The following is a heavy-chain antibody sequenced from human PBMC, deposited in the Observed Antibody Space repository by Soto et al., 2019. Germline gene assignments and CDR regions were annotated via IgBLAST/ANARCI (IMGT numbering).Heavy chain of an antibody. CDR3: ARITIFGVVPTNYGMDV. D-gene: IGHD3-3*01. J-gene: IGHJ6*02. CDR2: IYYSGST. V-gene: IGHV4-30-4*01. Sequence: PSETLSLTCTFSCGSIISGDYYWSWIRQPPGKGLEWIGYIYYSGSTYYNPSLKSRVTISVDTSKNQFSLKLSSVTAADTAVYYCARITIFGVVPTNYGMDVWGQGTTVTVSS. CDR1: CGSIISGDYY.